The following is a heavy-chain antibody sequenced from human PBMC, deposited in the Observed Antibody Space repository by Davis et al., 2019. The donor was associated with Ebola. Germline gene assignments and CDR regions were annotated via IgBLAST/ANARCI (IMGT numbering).Heavy chain of an antibody. Sequence: GEFLKISCKGSGYSFTSYWIGWVRQLPGKGLEWMGVIFSGDSDTRYSPSFQGQVTISADKSITTAYLQWSSLKASDTAMYYCARGTDGYNPGGYFDSWGQGTLVTISS. V-gene: IGHV5-51*01. J-gene: IGHJ4*02. CDR2: IFSGDSDT. CDR1: GYSFTSYW. D-gene: IGHD5-24*01. CDR3: ARGTDGYNPGGYFDS.